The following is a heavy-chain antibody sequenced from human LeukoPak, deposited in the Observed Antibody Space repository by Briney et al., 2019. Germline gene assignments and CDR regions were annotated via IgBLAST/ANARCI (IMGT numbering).Heavy chain of an antibody. J-gene: IGHJ1*01. CDR1: GFTFSSYW. CDR2: ISSSSSYI. CDR3: ARDPDYGGNPGYFQH. V-gene: IGHV3-21*01. Sequence: PGGSLRLSCAASGFTFSSYWMHWVRQAPGKGLEWVSSISSSSSYIYYADSVKGRLTISRDNAKNSLYLQMNSLRAEDTAVYYCARDPDYGGNPGYFQHWGQGTLVTVSS. D-gene: IGHD4-23*01.